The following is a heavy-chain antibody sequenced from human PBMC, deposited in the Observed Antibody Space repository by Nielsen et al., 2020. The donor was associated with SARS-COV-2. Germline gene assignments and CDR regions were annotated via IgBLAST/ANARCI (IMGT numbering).Heavy chain of an antibody. Sequence: GSLRLSCTVSGGSFSSYYWSWIRQPPGKGLEWIGYIYYSGSTNYNPSLKSRVAISVDTSKNQFSLKLSSVTAADTAVYYCARSSLTYYDFWSGYYKDSGYMDVWGKGTTVTVSS. D-gene: IGHD3-3*01. CDR3: ARSSLTYYDFWSGYYKDSGYMDV. J-gene: IGHJ6*03. CDR2: IYYSGST. CDR1: GGSFSSYY. V-gene: IGHV4-59*01.